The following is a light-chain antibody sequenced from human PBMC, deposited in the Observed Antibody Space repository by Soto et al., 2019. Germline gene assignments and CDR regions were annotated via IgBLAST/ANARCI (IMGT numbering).Light chain of an antibody. J-gene: IGKJ5*01. V-gene: IGKV3-20*01. Sequence: EIVLTQSPGTLSLSPGERATLSCRASQSVSNSYLAWYQQKPGQAPRLLIYGASSRATGIPDRFSGSGSGTDFTLTISRLEPEDFAVYYCQQYGSSPPITFGQGTRLDIK. CDR3: QQYGSSPPIT. CDR2: GAS. CDR1: QSVSNSY.